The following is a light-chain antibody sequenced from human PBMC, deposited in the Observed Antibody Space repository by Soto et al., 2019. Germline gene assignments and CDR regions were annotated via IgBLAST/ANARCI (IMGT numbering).Light chain of an antibody. V-gene: IGKV3-20*01. Sequence: EVVLRQSPGTLSLSPGERATLSCRASQAVSSILLAWYQQKPGQAPRLLIYGASSRATGIPDRFSGRGSGTDFTLTVSSLEPEDFAVYYCQQHGTSPIFGGGTKVEIK. CDR3: QQHGTSPI. CDR1: QAVSSIL. CDR2: GAS. J-gene: IGKJ4*01.